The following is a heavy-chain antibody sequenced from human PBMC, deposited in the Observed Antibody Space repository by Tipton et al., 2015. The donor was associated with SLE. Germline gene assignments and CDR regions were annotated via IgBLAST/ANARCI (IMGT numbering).Heavy chain of an antibody. Sequence: SLRLSCAASGFTFDDYAMHWVRQAPGKGLVWVSHINGDGSSTSYADSVKGRFTISRDNAKNTLYLQMNSLRVEDTAVYYCARKVVVPGAIRDYFGMDVWGQGTTVTVSS. J-gene: IGHJ6*02. CDR2: INGDGSST. V-gene: IGHV3-74*01. CDR1: GFTFDDYA. CDR3: ARKVVVPGAIRDYFGMDV. D-gene: IGHD2-2*01.